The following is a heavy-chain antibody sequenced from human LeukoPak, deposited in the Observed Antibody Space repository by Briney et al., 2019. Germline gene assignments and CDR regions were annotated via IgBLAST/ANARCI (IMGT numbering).Heavy chain of an antibody. CDR1: GFTFSRYN. CDR2: ISTSSSYI. Sequence: GESLRLSCAASGFTFSRYNMICVRQAPGRGLEWVSSISTSSSYIYYADSVKGRFTISRDNAKNSLYLQMNSVRSEDTAVYYCARDEEAVAGRQTTFNYWGQGTLVTVSS. D-gene: IGHD6-19*01. V-gene: IGHV3-21*01. CDR3: ARDEEAVAGRQTTFNY. J-gene: IGHJ4*02.